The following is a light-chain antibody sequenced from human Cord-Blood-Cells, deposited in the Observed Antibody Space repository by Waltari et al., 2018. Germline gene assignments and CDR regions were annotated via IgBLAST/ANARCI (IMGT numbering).Light chain of an antibody. J-gene: IGKJ1*01. CDR3: QQYNNWPPGT. V-gene: IGKV3-15*01. CDR2: GAS. CDR1: QSVSSN. Sequence: EIVMTQSPATLSVSPGERATLSCRASQSVSSNLAWYQQKPGQAPRLLIYGASTSATSIPARFSGSGSGTEFTLTISSLQSEDFAVYYCQQYNNWPPGTFGQGTKVEIK.